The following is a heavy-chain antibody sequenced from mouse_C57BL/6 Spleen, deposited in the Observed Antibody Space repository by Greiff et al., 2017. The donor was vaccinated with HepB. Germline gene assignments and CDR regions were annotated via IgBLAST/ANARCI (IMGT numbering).Heavy chain of an antibody. J-gene: IGHJ4*01. CDR3: ARNYYSNYLDY. CDR1: GFTFSDYG. Sequence: DVMLVESGGGLVKPGGSLKLSCAASGFTFSDYGMHWVRQAPEKGLEWVAYISSGSSTIYYADTVKGRFTISRDNAKNTLFLQMTSLRSEDTAMYYCARNYYSNYLDYWGQGTSVTVSS. V-gene: IGHV5-17*01. D-gene: IGHD2-5*01. CDR2: ISSGSSTI.